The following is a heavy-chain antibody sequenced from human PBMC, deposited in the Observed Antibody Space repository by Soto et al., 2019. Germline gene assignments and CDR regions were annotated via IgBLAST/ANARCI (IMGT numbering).Heavy chain of an antibody. CDR1: GFTFSSYS. D-gene: IGHD3-3*01. CDR2: ISSSSSTI. J-gene: IGHJ6*02. CDR3: ARVADYDFWSGYFSGLLPNCGMDV. V-gene: IGHV3-48*02. Sequence: GGSLSLSCAASGFTFSSYSMNWVRQAPGKGLEWVSYISSSSSTIYYADSVKGRFTISRDNAKNSLYLQMNSLRDEDTAVYYCARVADYDFWSGYFSGLLPNCGMDVWGQGTTVTVSS.